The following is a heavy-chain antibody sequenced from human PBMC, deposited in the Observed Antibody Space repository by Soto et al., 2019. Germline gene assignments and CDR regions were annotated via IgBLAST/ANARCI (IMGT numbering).Heavy chain of an antibody. Sequence: QVQLVQSGAEVKKPGASVKVSCKAAGYTFTDYYIHWVRQAPGQGLEWMGWINPDSGGTIYAQKFQGRVIVTRHTSISTAYMELSRLTSDDTAVYYCARAPTNYADNWLYYYYGMDVWGQGTTLTVSS. J-gene: IGHJ6*02. D-gene: IGHD1-20*01. V-gene: IGHV1-2*02. CDR3: ARAPTNYADNWLYYYYGMDV. CDR1: GYTFTDYY. CDR2: INPDSGGT.